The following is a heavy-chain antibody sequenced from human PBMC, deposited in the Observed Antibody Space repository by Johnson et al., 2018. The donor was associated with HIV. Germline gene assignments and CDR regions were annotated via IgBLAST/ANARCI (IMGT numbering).Heavy chain of an antibody. CDR1: GFTFSSYA. CDR3: AKTVIVVVPAARGDAFDI. J-gene: IGHJ3*02. D-gene: IGHD2-2*01. V-gene: IGHV3-23*04. Sequence: VQLVESGGGLVQPGGSLRLSCAASGFTFSSYAMSWVRQAPGKGLEWVSAISGSGGSTYYADSVKGRFTISRDNSKNTLYLQMNSLRAEDTAVYYCAKTVIVVVPAARGDAFDIWGQGTMFTVSS. CDR2: ISGSGGST.